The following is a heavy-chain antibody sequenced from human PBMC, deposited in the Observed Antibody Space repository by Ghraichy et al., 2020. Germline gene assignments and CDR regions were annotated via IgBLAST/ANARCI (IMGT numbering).Heavy chain of an antibody. V-gene: IGHV1-18*01. Sequence: ASVKVSCKASGYTFTSYGISWVRQAPGQGLEWMGWISGYNGNTNYAQKLQGRVTMTTDTSPSTTYMELRSLRSDDTAVYYCARAPEYSSSSGGFDYWGQGTLVTVSS. CDR2: ISGYNGNT. CDR1: GYTFTSYG. D-gene: IGHD6-6*01. J-gene: IGHJ4*02. CDR3: ARAPEYSSSSGGFDY.